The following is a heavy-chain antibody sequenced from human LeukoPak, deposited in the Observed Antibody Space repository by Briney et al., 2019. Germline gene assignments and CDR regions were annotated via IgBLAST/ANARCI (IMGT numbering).Heavy chain of an antibody. CDR1: GFTFSGYS. Sequence: GGSLRLSCAVSGFTFSGYSMRWVRQAPGKGREWVSYISSSTTTIYHADSVKGRFTVSRDNAKNSLYLQMDSLRVEDTAVYYCATDREDYDSSGYYLSDAFDIWGQGTMVTVSS. CDR3: ATDREDYDSSGYYLSDAFDI. D-gene: IGHD3-22*01. J-gene: IGHJ3*02. CDR2: ISSSTTTI. V-gene: IGHV3-48*01.